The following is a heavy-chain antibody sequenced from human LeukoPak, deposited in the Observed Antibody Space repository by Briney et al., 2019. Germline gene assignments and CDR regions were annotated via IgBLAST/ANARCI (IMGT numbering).Heavy chain of an antibody. D-gene: IGHD2-2*01. CDR3: ARSSGSGSTCYGPEY. Sequence: GGSLRLSCAASGFTFSNSAVYCVRQAPGKGLEWVAVISYDGSNKYYADSVKGRFTISRDNSKNTLYLQMNSLRAEDTAVYYYARSSGSGSTCYGPEYWGQGTLVTVSS. CDR1: GFTFSNSA. J-gene: IGHJ4*02. CDR2: ISYDGSNK. V-gene: IGHV3-30*04.